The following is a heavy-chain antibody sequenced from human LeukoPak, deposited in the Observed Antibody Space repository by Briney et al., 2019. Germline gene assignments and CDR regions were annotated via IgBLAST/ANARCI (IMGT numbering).Heavy chain of an antibody. D-gene: IGHD3-3*01. CDR2: INHSGST. V-gene: IGHV4-34*01. CDR1: GGSFSGYY. Sequence: PSETLSLTCAVYGGSFSGYYWSWIRQPPGKGLEWIGEINHSGSTNYNPSLESRVTISVDTSKNQFSLKLSSVTAADTAVYYCASQYYDFWSGYTKPPVTNWFDPWGQGTLVTVSS. J-gene: IGHJ5*02. CDR3: ASQYYDFWSGYTKPPVTNWFDP.